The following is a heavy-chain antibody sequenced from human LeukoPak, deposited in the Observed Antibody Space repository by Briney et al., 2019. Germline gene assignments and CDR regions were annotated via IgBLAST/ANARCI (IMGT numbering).Heavy chain of an antibody. CDR1: GFTFSSYS. J-gene: IGHJ4*02. CDR2: ISSSSSYI. D-gene: IGHD6-19*01. V-gene: IGHV3-21*04. Sequence: GGSLRLSCAASGFTFSSYSMNWVRQAPGKGLEWVSSISSSSSYIYYADSVKGRFTISRDNAKNSLYLQMNSLRAEDTALYHCARASSGWYAPNFDYWGQGTLVTVSS. CDR3: ARASSGWYAPNFDY.